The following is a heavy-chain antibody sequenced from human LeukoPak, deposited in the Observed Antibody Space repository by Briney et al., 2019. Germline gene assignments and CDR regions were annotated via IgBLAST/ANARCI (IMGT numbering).Heavy chain of an antibody. V-gene: IGHV4-4*07. Sequence: SETLSLTCTVSGGSISSYYWSWIRQPAGKGLGWIGRIYTSGSTNYNPSLKSRVTMSVDTSKNQFSLKLSSVTAADTAVYYCARSDIVVVPAAPDSYYYYYMDVWGKGTTVTVSS. CDR2: IYTSGST. D-gene: IGHD2-2*01. J-gene: IGHJ6*03. CDR3: ARSDIVVVPAAPDSYYYYYMDV. CDR1: GGSISSYY.